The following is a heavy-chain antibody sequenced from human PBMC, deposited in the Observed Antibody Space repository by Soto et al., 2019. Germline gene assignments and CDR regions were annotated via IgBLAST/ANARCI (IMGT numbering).Heavy chain of an antibody. D-gene: IGHD2-8*01. CDR3: ARHIGYCTNGVRFNWFDP. V-gene: IGHV4-39*01. Sequence: PSETLSLTCTVSGGSISSSSYYWGWIRQPPGKGLEWIGSIYYSGSTYYNPSLKSRVTISVDTSKNQFSLKLSSVTAADTAVYYCARHIGYCTNGVRFNWFDPWGQGTLVTVS. CDR1: GGSISSSSYY. CDR2: IYYSGST. J-gene: IGHJ5*02.